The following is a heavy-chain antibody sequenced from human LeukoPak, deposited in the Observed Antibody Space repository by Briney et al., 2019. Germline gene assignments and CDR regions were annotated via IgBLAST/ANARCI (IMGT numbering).Heavy chain of an antibody. V-gene: IGHV1-46*01. Sequence: GASVKVSCKASGYTFTSYYMHWVRQAPGQGLEWMGIINPSGGSTSYAQKFRGRVTMTRDTSTSTVYMKLSSLRSEDTAVYYCARDKYDYWYFDLWGRGTLVTVSS. J-gene: IGHJ2*01. D-gene: IGHD2-2*01. CDR1: GYTFTSYY. CDR3: ARDKYDYWYFDL. CDR2: INPSGGST.